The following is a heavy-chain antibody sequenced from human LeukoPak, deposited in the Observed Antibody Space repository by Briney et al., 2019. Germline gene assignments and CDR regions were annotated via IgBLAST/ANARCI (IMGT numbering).Heavy chain of an antibody. D-gene: IGHD2-15*01. CDR1: GYTFTSYY. CDR3: ARDPRLCSGGSCYFGDYYYYMDV. CDR2: INPSGGST. J-gene: IGHJ6*03. V-gene: IGHV1-46*01. Sequence: ASVKVSCKASGYTFTSYYMHWVRQAPGQGLEWMGMINPSGGSTSYAQKFQGRVTMTRDMSTSTVYMELSSLRSEDTAVYYCARDPRLCSGGSCYFGDYYYYMDVWGKGTTVTVSS.